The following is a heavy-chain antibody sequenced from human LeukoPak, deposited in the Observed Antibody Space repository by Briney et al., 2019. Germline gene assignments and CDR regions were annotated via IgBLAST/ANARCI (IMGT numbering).Heavy chain of an antibody. V-gene: IGHV4-59*10. J-gene: IGHJ5*02. CDR2: IYTSGST. D-gene: IGHD2-2*02. CDR3: ARYIVVVPAAIPDGGFDP. Sequence: SETLSLACAVYGGSFSGYYWSWIRQPAGKGLEWIGRIYTSGSTNYNPSLKSRVTISVDTSKNQFSLKLSSVTAADTAVYYCARYIVVVPAAIPDGGFDPWGQGTLVTVSS. CDR1: GGSFSGYY.